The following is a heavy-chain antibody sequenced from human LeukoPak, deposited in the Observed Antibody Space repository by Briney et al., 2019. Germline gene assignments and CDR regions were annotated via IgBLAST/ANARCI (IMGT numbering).Heavy chain of an antibody. D-gene: IGHD5-24*01. J-gene: IGHJ4*03. CDR3: SRGATISETGYFDF. Sequence: SETLSLTCAVYCGSFSRYYWSLIRQSPGKGLEWIAEIDHRGDTNYNPSVKSRVTISVDTSKNQFSLKVRSLSAADTAVYYCSRGATISETGYFDFWGQGTLVTVSS. V-gene: IGHV4-34*01. CDR2: IDHRGDT. CDR1: CGSFSRYY.